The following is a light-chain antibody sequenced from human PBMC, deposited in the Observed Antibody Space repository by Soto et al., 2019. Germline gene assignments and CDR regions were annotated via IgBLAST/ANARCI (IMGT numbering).Light chain of an antibody. CDR2: RNT. V-gene: IGLV1-40*01. J-gene: IGLJ2*01. CDR3: QSYDSSLSGVV. CDR1: SSNIGADYD. Sequence: QAVVTQPPSVSGAPGQRVTIPCTGSSSNIGADYDVHWYQQLPGAAPKLLIYRNTNRPSGVPDRFSASKSGTSASLAITGLQAEDEADYYCQSYDSSLSGVVFGGGTKVTVL.